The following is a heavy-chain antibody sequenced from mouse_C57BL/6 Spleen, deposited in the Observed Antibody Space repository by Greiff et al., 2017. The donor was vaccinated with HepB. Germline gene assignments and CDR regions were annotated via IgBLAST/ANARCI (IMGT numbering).Heavy chain of an antibody. D-gene: IGHD4-1*01. CDR2: INPYNGDT. CDR3: ARWDGPDYYAMDY. CDR1: GYSFTGYF. J-gene: IGHJ4*01. V-gene: IGHV1-37*01. Sequence: VHVKQSGPELVKPGASVKISCKASGYSFTGYFMNWVKQSHGKSLEWIGRINPYNGDTFYNQKFKGKATLTVDKSSSTAHMELLSLTSEDFAVYYCARWDGPDYYAMDYWGQGTSVTVSS.